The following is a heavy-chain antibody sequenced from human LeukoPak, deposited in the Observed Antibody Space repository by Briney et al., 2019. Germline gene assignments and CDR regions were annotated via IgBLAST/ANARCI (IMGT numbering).Heavy chain of an antibody. CDR2: ISSSGSTI. CDR1: GFTFSSDE. V-gene: IGHV3-48*03. Sequence: GGSLRLSCAASGFTFSSDEMNWVRQAPGKGLEWVSYISSSGSTIYYADSVKGRFTISRDNAKNSLYLQMNSLRAEDTAVYYCARDGAYYDYVWGSYRYTGAFDIWGQGTMVTVSS. CDR3: ARDGAYYDYVWGSYRYTGAFDI. D-gene: IGHD3-16*02. J-gene: IGHJ3*02.